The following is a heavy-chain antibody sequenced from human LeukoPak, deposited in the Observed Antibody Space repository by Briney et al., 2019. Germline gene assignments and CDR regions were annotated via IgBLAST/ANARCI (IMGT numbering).Heavy chain of an antibody. J-gene: IGHJ4*02. Sequence: SETLSLTCTVSGGSFTSSNYYWGWIRQPPGKGLEWIGSIYYSGDTNYNPSLKSRVSISLDTSKNQFSLKLSSVTAADTAVYYCARGRPVGYCSSTSCYAHLDYWGQGTLVTVSS. CDR1: GGSFTSSNYY. CDR2: IYYSGDT. V-gene: IGHV4-39*01. D-gene: IGHD2-2*01. CDR3: ARGRPVGYCSSTSCYAHLDY.